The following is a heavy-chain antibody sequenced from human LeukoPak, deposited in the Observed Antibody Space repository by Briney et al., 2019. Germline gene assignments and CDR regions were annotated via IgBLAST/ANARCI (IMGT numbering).Heavy chain of an antibody. J-gene: IGHJ4*02. CDR3: ARALLRAEGIDY. D-gene: IGHD2-15*01. V-gene: IGHV3-30*04. CDR1: GFTFSSYA. Sequence: GGSLRLSCAASGFTFSSYAMHWVRQAPGKGLEWVAVISYDGSNKYYADSVKGRFTISRDNSKNTLYLQMNSLRAVDTAVYYCARALLRAEGIDYWGRGTLVTVSS. CDR2: ISYDGSNK.